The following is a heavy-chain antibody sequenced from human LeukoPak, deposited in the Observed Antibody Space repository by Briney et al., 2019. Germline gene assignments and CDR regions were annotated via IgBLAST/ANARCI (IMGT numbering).Heavy chain of an antibody. Sequence: SQTLSLTCAISGDSVSNNNAARNWIRQSPSRGLEWLGRTYYTSKWYNGYAVSVKSRITINPDTSKNQFSLQLNSVTPEDTAVYYCAREMSNVFGYWGQGILVTVSS. CDR3: AREMSNVFGY. CDR2: TYYTSKWYN. D-gene: IGHD2-8*01. J-gene: IGHJ4*02. V-gene: IGHV6-1*01. CDR1: GDSVSNNNAA.